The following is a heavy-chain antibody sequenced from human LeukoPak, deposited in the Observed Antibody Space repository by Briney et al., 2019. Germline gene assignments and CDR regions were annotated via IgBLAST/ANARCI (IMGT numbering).Heavy chain of an antibody. J-gene: IGHJ4*02. Sequence: GGSPRLSCAASGFTVSSNHMRWVRQAPGKGLEWVSLIYAGGSTYYADSVKGRFTISRDNSKNTLYLQMNSLRVEDTAVYYCAREMATVSRAFSFDYWGQGTLVTVSS. V-gene: IGHV3-53*01. D-gene: IGHD5-24*01. CDR3: AREMATVSRAFSFDY. CDR2: IYAGGST. CDR1: GFTVSSNH.